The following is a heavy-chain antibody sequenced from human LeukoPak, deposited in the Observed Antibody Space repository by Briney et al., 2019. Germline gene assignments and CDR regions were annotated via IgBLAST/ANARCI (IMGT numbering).Heavy chain of an antibody. V-gene: IGHV4-38-2*01. CDR1: GYSISSGYY. Sequence: SETLSLTCAVSGYSISSGYYWGWIRPPPEKGLECIGSIYHSGSTYYNPSLKSRVTISVDTSKNQFSLDLNSVTAADTAVYYCARGGGYYNYWGQGTLVTVSS. CDR3: ARGGGYYNY. J-gene: IGHJ4*02. D-gene: IGHD3-3*01. CDR2: IYHSGST.